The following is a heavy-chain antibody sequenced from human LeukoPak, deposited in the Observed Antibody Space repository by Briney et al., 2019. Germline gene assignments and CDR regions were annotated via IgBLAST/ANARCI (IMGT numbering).Heavy chain of an antibody. J-gene: IGHJ6*02. CDR2: ISNNNSTI. V-gene: IGHV3-48*02. Sequence: GGSLRLSCAASGFTFIRYSMNRVRQAPGKGLEWVSYISNNNSTIYYADSVKGRFTISRDNAKNSLYLQMNSLRDEDTAVYYCARELSAGTTGMDVWGQVTTVTVSS. CDR3: ARELSAGTTGMDV. CDR1: GFTFIRYS. D-gene: IGHD1-1*01.